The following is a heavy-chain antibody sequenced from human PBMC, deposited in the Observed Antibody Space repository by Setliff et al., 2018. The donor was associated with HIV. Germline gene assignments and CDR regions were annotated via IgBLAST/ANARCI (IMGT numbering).Heavy chain of an antibody. V-gene: IGHV1-2*02. CDR1: GYTFSSYG. Sequence: GASVKVSCKASGYTFSSYGISWVRQAPGQGLEWVGWINPNSGDTNYAQNFQGRVTMTRDTSISTAYMELRRLRYDDTAVYYCARDRHFSGSFFWGQGTLVTVSS. J-gene: IGHJ4*02. CDR2: INPNSGDT. CDR3: ARDRHFSGSFF. D-gene: IGHD1-26*01.